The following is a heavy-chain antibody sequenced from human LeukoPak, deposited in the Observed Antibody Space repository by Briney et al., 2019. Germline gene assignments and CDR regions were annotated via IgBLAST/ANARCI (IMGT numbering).Heavy chain of an antibody. D-gene: IGHD3-3*01. CDR3: ARPNPYDFWSGYSTWFDP. Sequence: SETLSLTCAVYGGSFSDYYWNWIRQPPGKGLEWIGEINHSGSTNYNPSLKSRVTISVDTSKNQFSLKLNSVTAADTAVYYCARPNPYDFWSGYSTWFDPWGQGTLVTVSS. V-gene: IGHV4-34*01. CDR2: INHSGST. J-gene: IGHJ5*02. CDR1: GGSFSDYY.